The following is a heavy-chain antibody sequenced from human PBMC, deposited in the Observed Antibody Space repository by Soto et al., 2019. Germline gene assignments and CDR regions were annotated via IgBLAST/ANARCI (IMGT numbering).Heavy chain of an antibody. CDR1: GFTFSGYA. CDR3: AKADDFWSGYHIYYYYGMDV. V-gene: IGHV3-23*01. D-gene: IGHD3-3*01. Sequence: GGSLRLSCAASGFTFSGYAMSWVRQAPGKGLEWVSGISGSGGRTYYADSVKGRFTISRDNSKHTLYLQMNSLRAEDTAVYYCAKADDFWSGYHIYYYYGMDVWGQGTTVTVSS. J-gene: IGHJ6*02. CDR2: ISGSGGRT.